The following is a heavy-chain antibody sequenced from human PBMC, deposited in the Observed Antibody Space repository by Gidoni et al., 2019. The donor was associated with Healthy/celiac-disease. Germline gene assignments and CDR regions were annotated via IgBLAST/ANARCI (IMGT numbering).Heavy chain of an antibody. Sequence: QVQLQESGPGLVQPSQALSITCTVSGGSISSGGYYWSCIRQHPGKGLEWSGYIYYTGRTYYIPPLKLLVTIAVDTSMNQFSLKLSSVTAADTAVYYCARGRYIGYDFDYWCHGTLVTVSS. D-gene: IGHD5-12*01. CDR1: GGSISSGGYY. V-gene: IGHV4-31*01. CDR3: ARGRYIGYDFDY. CDR2: IYYTGRT. J-gene: IGHJ4*01.